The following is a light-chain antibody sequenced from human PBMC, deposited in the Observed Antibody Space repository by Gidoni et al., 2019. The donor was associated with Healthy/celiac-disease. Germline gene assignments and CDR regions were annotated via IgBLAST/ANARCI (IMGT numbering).Light chain of an antibody. Sequence: VLTQSPATLSLSPGERATLSCRASQSVSSSLAWYQQKPGQAPRLLSYDASNRATGIPARFSGSGSGTDFTLTISSLEPEDFAVYYCQQRSNWPPFTFGPGTKVDIK. CDR3: QQRSNWPPFT. V-gene: IGKV3-11*01. CDR2: DAS. J-gene: IGKJ3*01. CDR1: QSVSSS.